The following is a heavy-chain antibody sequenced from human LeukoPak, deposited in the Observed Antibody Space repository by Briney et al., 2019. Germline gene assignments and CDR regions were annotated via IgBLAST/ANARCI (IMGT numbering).Heavy chain of an antibody. Sequence: QSGGSLRLSCAASGFTFGSCSMNWVRQAPGKGLEWVSHISPGSGTIYYADSVKGRFTISRDNSKNTLYLQMNSLRAEDTSLYYCAKGRLDYGDYYVDDWGQGTLVTVSS. CDR2: ISPGSGTI. J-gene: IGHJ4*02. CDR1: GFTFGSCS. D-gene: IGHD2-21*02. CDR3: AKGRLDYGDYYVDD. V-gene: IGHV3-48*01.